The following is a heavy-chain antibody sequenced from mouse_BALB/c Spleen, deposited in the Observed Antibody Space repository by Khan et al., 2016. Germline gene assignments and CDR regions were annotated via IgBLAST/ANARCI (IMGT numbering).Heavy chain of an antibody. CDR3: VRHYYGSNWYFDV. CDR1: GFTFNTYA. V-gene: IGHV10-1*02. J-gene: IGHJ1*01. CDR2: IRSKSNNYAT. D-gene: IGHD1-1*01. Sequence: EVQLVESGGGLVQPKGSLKLSCAASGFTFNTYAMNWVRQAPGKGLEWVARIRSKSNNYATYYADSVKDRFTISRNDSQSMLYLQMNNLKTEDTAMYYCVRHYYGSNWYFDVWGAGPTVTVSS.